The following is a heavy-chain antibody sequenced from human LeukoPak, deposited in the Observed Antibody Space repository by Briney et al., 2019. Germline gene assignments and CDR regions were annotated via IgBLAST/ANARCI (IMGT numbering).Heavy chain of an antibody. V-gene: IGHV5-51*01. CDR3: ARCGGGCYSDFDY. J-gene: IGHJ4*02. CDR1: GYSFTSYW. D-gene: IGHD2-21*02. CDR2: IYPGDSDT. Sequence: GEPLKISGKASGYSFTSYWIGWVRQMPGKGLEWMGIIYPGDSDTRYSPSFQGKVTISADKSNSTAYLQWSSLKASDTAMYYCARCGGGCYSDFDYWGQGTLVTVSS.